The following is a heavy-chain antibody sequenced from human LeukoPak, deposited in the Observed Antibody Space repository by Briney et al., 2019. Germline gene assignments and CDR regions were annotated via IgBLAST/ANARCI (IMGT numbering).Heavy chain of an antibody. CDR3: ARRPPSDGYNWYYGMDV. Sequence: LGESLKIYCKGSGYSFTSYWIGWVRQMPGKGLEWMAIIYPGDSDTRYSPSFQGQVTISADKSISTAYLQWSSLKASDTAMYYCARRPPSDGYNWYYGMDVWGQGTTVTVSS. CDR2: IYPGDSDT. CDR1: GYSFTSYW. D-gene: IGHD5-24*01. V-gene: IGHV5-51*01. J-gene: IGHJ6*02.